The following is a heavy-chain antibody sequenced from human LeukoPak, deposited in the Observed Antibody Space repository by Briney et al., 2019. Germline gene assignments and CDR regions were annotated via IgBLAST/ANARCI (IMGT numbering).Heavy chain of an antibody. CDR1: GFPFSGYW. CDR3: AKMRGIVITFGGVIFDS. V-gene: IGHV3-7*05. J-gene: IGHJ4*02. Sequence: GGSLRLSCAASGFPFSGYWMNWVRQAPGRGLEWLAVIKKDGSETYYVDSVKGRFTISRDNSKNTLYLHMDSLRAEDTAIYYCAKMRGIVITFGGVIFDSWGQGTLATVSS. CDR2: IKKDGSET. D-gene: IGHD3-16*01.